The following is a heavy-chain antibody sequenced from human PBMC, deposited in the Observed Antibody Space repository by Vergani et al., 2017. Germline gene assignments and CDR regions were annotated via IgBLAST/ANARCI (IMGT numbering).Heavy chain of an antibody. V-gene: IGHV4-30-4*08. CDR2: IYYSWST. Sequence: QVQLQESGPGLVKPSQTLSLTCTVSGGSISSSDYYLSWIRQPPGKGLEWIGYIYYSWSTYYNPSLKSRVTISVDTSKNQFSLKLSSVTAADTAVYYCARALYYYVNSGYIIEGGFDIWGQGTMVTVSS. CDR1: GGSISSSDYY. CDR3: ARALYYYVNSGYIIEGGFDI. J-gene: IGHJ3*02. D-gene: IGHD3-22*01.